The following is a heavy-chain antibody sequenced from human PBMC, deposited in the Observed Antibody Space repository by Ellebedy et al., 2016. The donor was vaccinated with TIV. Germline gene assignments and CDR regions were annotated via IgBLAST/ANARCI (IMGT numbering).Heavy chain of an antibody. Sequence: GESLKISCAASGFTFSTYNLNWVRQAPGKGLEWVSCISSGNTYIYYADSVKGRFTISRDNAKNSLYLQMNSLRAEDTAVYYCAREDIAVVRDALDVWGQGTTVTVSS. CDR3: AREDIAVVRDALDV. CDR2: ISSGNTYI. V-gene: IGHV3-21*01. CDR1: GFTFSTYN. J-gene: IGHJ6*02. D-gene: IGHD2-2*01.